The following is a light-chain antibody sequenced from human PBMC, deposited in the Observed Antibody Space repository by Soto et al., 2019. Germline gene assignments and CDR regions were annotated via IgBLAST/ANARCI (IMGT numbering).Light chain of an antibody. CDR2: GAS. J-gene: IGKJ2*01. V-gene: IGKV3-20*01. CDR3: QQYGSSPPYT. CDR1: QSVSSIY. Sequence: EIVLTQSPGTLSLSPGEGATLSCRASQSVSSIYLAWYQQKPDQAPRLLIYGASSRATGIPDRFSGSGSGTDFTLTISRLEPEDFAVYYCQQYGSSPPYTFGQGTKLEIK.